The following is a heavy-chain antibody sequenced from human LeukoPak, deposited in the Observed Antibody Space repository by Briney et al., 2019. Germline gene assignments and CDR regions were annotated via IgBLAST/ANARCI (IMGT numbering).Heavy chain of an antibody. Sequence: GASVKVSCKASGYTFTSYYMHWVQQAPGQGLEWVGIINPSGGSPTYAQKFQGRLTMTRDTSTSTVYMELSSLRSEDTAVYYCARGLGSESYYGSWGQGTLVTVSS. CDR2: INPSGGSP. CDR1: GYTFTSYY. D-gene: IGHD3-10*01. CDR3: ARGLGSESYYGS. J-gene: IGHJ5*02. V-gene: IGHV1-46*01.